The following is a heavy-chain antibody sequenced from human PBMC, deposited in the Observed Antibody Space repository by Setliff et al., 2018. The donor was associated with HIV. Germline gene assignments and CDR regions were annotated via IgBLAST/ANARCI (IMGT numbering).Heavy chain of an antibody. V-gene: IGHV4-4*07. Sequence: SETLSLTCTVSGGSISSYYWSWIRQPAGKGLEWIGRIYTSGGTKYNPSLKSRVTMSIDTSKNQFSLKLSSLTAADTAVYYCARDAEPVLQWFGESPNHDAFDIWGQGTMVTVSS. D-gene: IGHD3-10*01. J-gene: IGHJ3*02. CDR3: ARDAEPVLQWFGESPNHDAFDI. CDR2: IYTSGGT. CDR1: GGSISSYY.